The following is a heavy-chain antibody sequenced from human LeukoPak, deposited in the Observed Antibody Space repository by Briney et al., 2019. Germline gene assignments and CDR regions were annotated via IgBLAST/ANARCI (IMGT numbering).Heavy chain of an antibody. CDR2: INHSGST. D-gene: IGHD5-18*01. V-gene: IGHV4-34*01. CDR1: GGSFSGYY. J-gene: IGHJ4*02. Sequence: SETLSLTCAVYGGSFSGYYWSWIRQPPGKGLEWIGEINHSGSTNYNPSLKSRVTISVDTSKNQFSLKLSSVTAADTAVYYCARDNTVMVTDYWGQGTLVTVSS. CDR3: ARDNTVMVTDY.